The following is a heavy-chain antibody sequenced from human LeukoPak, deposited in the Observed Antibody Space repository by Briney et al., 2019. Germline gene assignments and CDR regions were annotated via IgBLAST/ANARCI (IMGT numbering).Heavy chain of an antibody. CDR1: GYTFTSYD. Sequence: ASVKVSCKASGYTFTSYDINWVRQATGQGLEWMGWMNPNSGNTGYAQKFQGRVTMTRNTSISTAYMELSSLRSEDTAVYYCARSGLPTVRGVIIKSYYYYCMDVWGQGTTVTVSS. CDR2: MNPNSGNT. CDR3: ARSGLPTVRGVIIKSYYYYCMDV. D-gene: IGHD3-10*01. J-gene: IGHJ6*02. V-gene: IGHV1-8*01.